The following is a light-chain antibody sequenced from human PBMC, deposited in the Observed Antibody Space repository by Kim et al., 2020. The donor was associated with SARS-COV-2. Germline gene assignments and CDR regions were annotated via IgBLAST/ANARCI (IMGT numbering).Light chain of an antibody. V-gene: IGKV4-1*01. CDR2: WAS. CDR1: QTVFHSAINKYS. J-gene: IGKJ1*01. CDR3: QQYYAIPWT. Sequence: DIVMTQSPDSLAVSMGERATINCKSSQTVFHSAINKYSLAWYRHKPGHTPELLIYWASTRESGVPDRFSGSGSGTDFTLTISSLQAEDVAVYYCQQYYAIPWTFGQGTKVDIK.